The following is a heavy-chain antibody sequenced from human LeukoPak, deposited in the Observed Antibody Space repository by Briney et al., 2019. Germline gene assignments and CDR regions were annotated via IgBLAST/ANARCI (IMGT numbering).Heavy chain of an antibody. CDR1: GFTFSSYS. CDR3: ARNGDGRSPPFDY. Sequence: GGSPRLSCAASGFTFSSYSMNWVRQAPGKGLEWVSSISSSSYIYYADSVKGRFTISRDNAKNSLYLQMNSLRAEDTAVYYCARNGDGRSPPFDYWGQGTLVTVSS. CDR2: ISSSSYI. V-gene: IGHV3-21*01. D-gene: IGHD2-15*01. J-gene: IGHJ4*02.